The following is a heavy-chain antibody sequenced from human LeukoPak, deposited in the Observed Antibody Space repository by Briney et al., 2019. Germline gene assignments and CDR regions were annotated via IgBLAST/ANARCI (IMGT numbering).Heavy chain of an antibody. Sequence: GGSLRLSCAASGFTFSSHWMSWVRQAPGKGLEWVANIKQDGSEKYYVDSVKGRFTISRDNAKNSLYLQMNSLRAEDAAVYYCARVRGFMTTVTTPEGYYFDYWGQGTLVTVSS. D-gene: IGHD4-17*01. CDR1: GFTFSSHW. CDR3: ARVRGFMTTVTTPEGYYFDY. V-gene: IGHV3-7*01. J-gene: IGHJ4*02. CDR2: IKQDGSEK.